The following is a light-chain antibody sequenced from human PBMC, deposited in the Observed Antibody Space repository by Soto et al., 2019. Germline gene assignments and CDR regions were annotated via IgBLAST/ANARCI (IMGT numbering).Light chain of an antibody. V-gene: IGKV1-5*01. Sequence: DIQMTQSPSILSASVGDRVTITCRASQSINRWLAWYQQKPGKAPKLLIYDASTLESGVPSRFSGSGSGTEFTLTISSMQSDDLATYYCHQYDGYSWTFGQGTKVDIK. CDR1: QSINRW. CDR2: DAS. J-gene: IGKJ1*01. CDR3: HQYDGYSWT.